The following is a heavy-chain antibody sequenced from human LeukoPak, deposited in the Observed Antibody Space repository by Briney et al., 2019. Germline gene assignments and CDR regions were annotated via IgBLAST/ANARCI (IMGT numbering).Heavy chain of an antibody. D-gene: IGHD2-15*01. CDR3: ARSLAVVLDY. V-gene: IGHV4-4*09. Sequence: SETLSLTCTVSGGSISSYYWSWIRQPPGKGLEWIGYIYTSGSTNYNPSLKSRVTISVDTSKNQFSLKLSSVTAADTAVYYCARSLAVVLDYWGQGTLVTVSS. CDR1: GGSISSYY. CDR2: IYTSGST. J-gene: IGHJ4*02.